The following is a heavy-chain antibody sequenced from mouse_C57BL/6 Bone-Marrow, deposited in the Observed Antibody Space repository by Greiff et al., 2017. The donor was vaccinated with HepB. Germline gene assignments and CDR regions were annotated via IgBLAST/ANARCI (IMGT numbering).Heavy chain of an antibody. CDR1: GYSITSGYY. CDR3: ARASTVVATEAMDY. V-gene: IGHV3-6*01. Sequence: ESGPGLVQPSQSLSLTCSVTGYSITSGYYWNWIRQLPGNKLEWMGSISYDGTNNHNPSLKNRISITRDTSKNQFVLKLNSVTTEDTATYDCARASTVVATEAMDYWGQGTSVTVSS. D-gene: IGHD1-1*01. J-gene: IGHJ4*01. CDR2: ISYDGTN.